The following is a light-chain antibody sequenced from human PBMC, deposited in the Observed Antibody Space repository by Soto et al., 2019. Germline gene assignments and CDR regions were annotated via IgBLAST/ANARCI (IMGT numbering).Light chain of an antibody. J-gene: IGLJ2*01. Sequence: QPVLTQSPSASASLGASVKLTCTLSSGHSNYAIAWHQQQSEKGPRYLMKLNSDGSHRKGDGIPDRFSGSSSGAERYLTISSLQSEADADYYCQTWGSGIVVFGGGTKLTVL. CDR2: LNSDGSH. CDR3: QTWGSGIVV. V-gene: IGLV4-69*01. CDR1: SGHSNYA.